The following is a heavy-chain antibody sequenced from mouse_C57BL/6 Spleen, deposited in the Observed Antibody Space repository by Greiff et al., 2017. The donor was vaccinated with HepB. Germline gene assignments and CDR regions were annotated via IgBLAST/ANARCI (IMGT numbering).Heavy chain of an antibody. CDR1: GFTFSDYG. Sequence: EVNVVESGGGLVQPGGSLKLSCAASGFTFSDYGMAWVRQAPRKGPEWVAFISNLAYSIYYADTVTGRFTISRENAKNTLYLEMSSLRSEDTAMYYCARHESSSYGYFDVWGTGTTVTVSS. J-gene: IGHJ1*03. CDR3: ARHESSSYGYFDV. D-gene: IGHD1-3*01. V-gene: IGHV5-15*01. CDR2: ISNLAYSI.